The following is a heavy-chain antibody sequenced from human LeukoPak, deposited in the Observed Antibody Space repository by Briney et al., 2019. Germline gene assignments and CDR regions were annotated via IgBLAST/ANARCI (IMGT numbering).Heavy chain of an antibody. J-gene: IGHJ4*02. CDR1: GFTFSSYE. CDR3: ARATYYYDR. CDR2: ISSSGSTI. V-gene: IGHV3-48*03. D-gene: IGHD3-22*01. Sequence: PGGSLRLSCAASGFTFSSYEMNWVRQAPGKGLEWVSYISSSGSTIYYADSVKGRFTISRDNAKNSLYLQMNSLRAEDTAVYYCARATYYYDRWGQGTLVTVSS.